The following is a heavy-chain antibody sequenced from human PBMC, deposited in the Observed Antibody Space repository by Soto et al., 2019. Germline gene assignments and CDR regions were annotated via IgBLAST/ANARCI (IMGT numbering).Heavy chain of an antibody. J-gene: IGHJ4*02. CDR2: INHSGST. V-gene: IGHV4-34*01. CDR1: GGSFSGYY. Sequence: QVQLQQWGAGLLKPSETLSLTCAVYGGSFSGYYWSWIRQPPGKGLEWIGEINHSGSTNYNPSLKSRVTISVDPSKNQFSLKLSSVTAADTAVYYCARSRRSVVPAAAFFDYWGQGTLVTVSS. D-gene: IGHD2-2*01. CDR3: ARSRRSVVPAAAFFDY.